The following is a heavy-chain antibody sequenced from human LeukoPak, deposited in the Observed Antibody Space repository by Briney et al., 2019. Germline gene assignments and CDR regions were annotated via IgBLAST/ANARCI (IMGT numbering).Heavy chain of an antibody. CDR1: GYSENFYG. Sequence: ASVKVSCKTSGYSENFYGITWVRQVAGQGLEWMGIINPSGGSTSYAQKFQGRVTMTRDMSTSTVYMELSSLRSEDTAVYYCARGVGQVDCSGGSCYSLDYWGQGTLVTVSS. V-gene: IGHV1-46*02. J-gene: IGHJ4*02. CDR2: INPSGGST. D-gene: IGHD2-15*01. CDR3: ARGVGQVDCSGGSCYSLDY.